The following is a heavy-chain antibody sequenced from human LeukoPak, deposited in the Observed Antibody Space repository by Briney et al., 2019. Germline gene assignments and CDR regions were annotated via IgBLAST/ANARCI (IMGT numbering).Heavy chain of an antibody. CDR2: INAYNGNT. V-gene: IGHV1-18*01. J-gene: IGHJ3*02. D-gene: IGHD3-16*02. CDR1: GYTFTSYG. Sequence: ASVKVSCKASGYTFTSYGISWVRQAPGQGLEWMGWINAYNGNTNYAQKLQGRVTMTTDTSTSTAYMELRSLRSDDTAVYYCARVWTGYDYVWGSYRYRDAFDIWGQGTMVTVSS. CDR3: ARVWTGYDYVWGSYRYRDAFDI.